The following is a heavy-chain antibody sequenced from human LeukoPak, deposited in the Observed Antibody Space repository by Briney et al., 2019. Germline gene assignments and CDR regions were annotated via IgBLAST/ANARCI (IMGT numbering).Heavy chain of an antibody. J-gene: IGHJ5*02. Sequence: SETLSLTCAVYGGSFSGYYWSWIRQPPGKGLEWIGEINHSGSTNYNPSLKSRVTISVDTSKNQFSLKLSSVTAADTAVYYCARHLQLLLSPINWFDPWGQGTLVTVSS. V-gene: IGHV4-34*01. CDR3: ARHLQLLLSPINWFDP. D-gene: IGHD2-15*01. CDR1: GGSFSGYY. CDR2: INHSGST.